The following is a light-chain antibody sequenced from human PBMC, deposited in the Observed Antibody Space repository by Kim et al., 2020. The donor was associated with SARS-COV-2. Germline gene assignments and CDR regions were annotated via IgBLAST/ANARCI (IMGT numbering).Light chain of an antibody. CDR3: QKYNSAPLT. CDR1: QGISNY. CDR2: AAS. V-gene: IGKV1-27*01. Sequence: ASVGDRVTIACRASQGISNYLAWYQQRPGKVPKLLIYAASTLQSGVPSRFSGSGSGTDFTLTISSLQPEDVATYYCQKYNSAPLTFGPGTKVDIK. J-gene: IGKJ3*01.